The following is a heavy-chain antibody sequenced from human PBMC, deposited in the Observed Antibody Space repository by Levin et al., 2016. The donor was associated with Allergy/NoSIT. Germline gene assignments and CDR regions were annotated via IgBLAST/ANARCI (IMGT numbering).Heavy chain of an antibody. D-gene: IGHD5-24*01. CDR3: AKFREMIYFDY. J-gene: IGHJ4*02. CDR1: GFTYGSYA. V-gene: IGHV3-23*01. CDR2: IGANDGTT. Sequence: GGSLRLSCAASGFTYGSYAMSWVRQAPGKGLEWVSGIGANDGTTYYADSVKGRFIISRDNSKNTLYLQMSSLRADDTAVYYCAKFREMIYFDYWGRGNPGHRLL.